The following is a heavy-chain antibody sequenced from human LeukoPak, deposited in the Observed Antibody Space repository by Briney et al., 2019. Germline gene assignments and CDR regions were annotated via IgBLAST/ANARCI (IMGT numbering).Heavy chain of an antibody. D-gene: IGHD2-2*02. V-gene: IGHV1-69*06. Sequence: SVKVSCKASGGTFSSYAISWVRQAPGQGLEWMGGIIPIFGTANYAQKFQGRVTMTEDTSTDTAYMELSSLRSEDTAVYYCATGIVVVPAAISAYYYYGMDVWGQGTTVTVSS. J-gene: IGHJ6*02. CDR1: GGTFSSYA. CDR2: IIPIFGTA. CDR3: ATGIVVVPAAISAYYYYGMDV.